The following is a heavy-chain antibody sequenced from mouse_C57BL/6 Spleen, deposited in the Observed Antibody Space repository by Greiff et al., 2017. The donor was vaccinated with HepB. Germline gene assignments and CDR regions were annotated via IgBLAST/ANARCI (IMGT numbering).Heavy chain of an antibody. Sequence: EVKLMESGPGLVKPSQSLSLTCSVTGYSITSGYYWNWIRQFPGNKLEWMGYISYDGSNNYNPSLKNRISITRDTSKNQFFLKLNSVTTEDTATYYCARETTVAMDYWGQGTSVTVSS. D-gene: IGHD1-1*01. CDR2: ISYDGSN. J-gene: IGHJ4*01. V-gene: IGHV3-6*01. CDR3: ARETTVAMDY. CDR1: GYSITSGYY.